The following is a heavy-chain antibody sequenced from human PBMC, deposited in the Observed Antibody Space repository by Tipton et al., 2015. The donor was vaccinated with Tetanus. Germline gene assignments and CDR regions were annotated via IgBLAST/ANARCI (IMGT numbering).Heavy chain of an antibody. CDR3: ARGVTGTTAWFDP. CDR2: INAGNGNT. V-gene: IGHV1-3*01. Sequence: QSGAEVKKPGSSVKVSCKASGGTFTNYALSWVRQAPGQRLEWMGWINAGNGNTKYSQKFQGRVTITSDTSASTGYMELSSLRSEDTAVYYCARGVTGTTAWFDPWGQGTLVTVSS. J-gene: IGHJ5*02. D-gene: IGHD1-7*01. CDR1: GGTFTNYA.